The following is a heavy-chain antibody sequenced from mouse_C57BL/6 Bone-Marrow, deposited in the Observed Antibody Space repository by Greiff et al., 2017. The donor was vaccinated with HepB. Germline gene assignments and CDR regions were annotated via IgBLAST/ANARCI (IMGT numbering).Heavy chain of an antibody. V-gene: IGHV5-17*01. CDR1: GFTFSDYG. Sequence: VQLKESGGGLVKPGGSLKLSCAASGFTFSDYGMHWVRQAPEKGLEWVAYISSGSSTIYYADTVKGRFTISRDNAKNTLFLQMTSLRSEDTAMYYCARDYYDPYWYFDVWGTGTTVTVSS. CDR2: ISSGSSTI. CDR3: ARDYYDPYWYFDV. J-gene: IGHJ1*03. D-gene: IGHD2-4*01.